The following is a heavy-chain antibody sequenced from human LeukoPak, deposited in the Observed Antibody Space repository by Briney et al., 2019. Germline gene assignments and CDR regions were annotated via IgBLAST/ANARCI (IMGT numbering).Heavy chain of an antibody. V-gene: IGHV4-4*07. J-gene: IGHJ4*02. Sequence: SEALSLTCIVSGASISNYYWSWIRQPAGKGPEWIGRIYNGGSTNYNSSLRSRITMSLDTSKNQFSLKLTSVTAADTAVYYCARFGGSGDTRGYFDNWGQGTLVTVSS. CDR3: ARFGGSGDTRGYFDN. CDR1: GASISNYY. CDR2: IYNGGST. D-gene: IGHD2-15*01.